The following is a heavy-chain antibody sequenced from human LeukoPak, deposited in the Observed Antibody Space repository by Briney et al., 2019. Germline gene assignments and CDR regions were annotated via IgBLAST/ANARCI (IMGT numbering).Heavy chain of an antibody. J-gene: IGHJ4*02. CDR1: GFTFTSYA. D-gene: IGHD3-22*01. Sequence: PGGSQRLSCAASGFTFTSYAMSWVRQAPGKGLEWVSGISGSGGRTIYADSVKGRFTISRDSSKNTLYLQMSSLRAEDTAIYYCARDYHDSSGSYGVDFWGQGTLVTVSS. V-gene: IGHV3-23*01. CDR2: ISGSGGRT. CDR3: ARDYHDSSGSYGVDF.